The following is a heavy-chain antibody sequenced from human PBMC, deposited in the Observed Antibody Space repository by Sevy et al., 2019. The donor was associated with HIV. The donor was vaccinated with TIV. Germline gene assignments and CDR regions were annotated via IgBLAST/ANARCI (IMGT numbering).Heavy chain of an antibody. CDR3: AGENAWGRGYS. Sequence: SENLSLTCTVSGGSITSLYWNWIRQPPGKGLEWIANIYYNGNINYNPSLKSRVTLSLDTSKNQFSLRLSSVTAADTAMYYCAGENAWGRGYSWGQGTLVTVSS. D-gene: IGHD1-26*01. CDR1: GGSITSLY. J-gene: IGHJ4*02. CDR2: IYYNGNI. V-gene: IGHV4-59*08.